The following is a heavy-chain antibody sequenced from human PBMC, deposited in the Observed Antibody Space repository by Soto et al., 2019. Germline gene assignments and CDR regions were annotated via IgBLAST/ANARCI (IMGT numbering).Heavy chain of an antibody. CDR2: MSVSGDST. Sequence: DVQLLESGGGLVQPGGSLRLSCAASGFTFNSYAMSWVRQAPGKGLEWVSSMSVSGDSTYYGDPVKGRFTISRDNSKNTLYLQMNSLSDEDTAVYYCAKARSGSCYSDTDYCGQGTLVTVSS. V-gene: IGHV3-23*01. D-gene: IGHD2-15*01. CDR1: GFTFNSYA. J-gene: IGHJ4*02. CDR3: AKARSGSCYSDTDY.